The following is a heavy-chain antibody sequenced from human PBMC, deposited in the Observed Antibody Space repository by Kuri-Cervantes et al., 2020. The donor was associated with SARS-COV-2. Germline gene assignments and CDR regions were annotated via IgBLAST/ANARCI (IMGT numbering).Heavy chain of an antibody. CDR2: IYDTETT. CDR1: GDSISSGGYY. V-gene: IGHV4-31*03. CDR3: GSVHGDEVYGDYTFENFQH. D-gene: IGHD4-17*01. Sequence: SETLSLTCTVSGDSISSGGYYWTWIRQHPGKGLEWLGYIYDTETTYYNPSLHSRLTMSLDTSKNQFSLNLSSVTAADTAVYYCGSVHGDEVYGDYTFENFQHWGQGTLVTVSS. J-gene: IGHJ1*01.